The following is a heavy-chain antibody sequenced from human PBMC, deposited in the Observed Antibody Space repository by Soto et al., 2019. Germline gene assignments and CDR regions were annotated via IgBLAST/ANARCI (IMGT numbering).Heavy chain of an antibody. D-gene: IGHD5-12*01. CDR3: AKYSFSHFDY. CDR2: IKQDGGET. J-gene: IGHJ4*02. V-gene: IGHV3-7*01. CDR1: GFPFGNFW. Sequence: PGGSLRVSCVASGFPFGNFWMLWVRQAPGKGLEWVANIKQDGGETNYVDSVKGRFTISRDNARSSLYLQMNDLRAEDTAMYYCAKYSFSHFDYWGQGVLVTVSS.